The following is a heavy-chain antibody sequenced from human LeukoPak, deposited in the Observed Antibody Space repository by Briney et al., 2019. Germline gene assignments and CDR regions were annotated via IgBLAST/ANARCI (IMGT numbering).Heavy chain of an antibody. Sequence: SETLSLTCTVSGVSISTYYWTWIRQPPGKGLEWIGNIDYSGNTKYNHSLKSRVTISVDTSKSQFSLKLSSVTAADTAVYYCARWYYDSSGYRYFDYWGQGTLVTVSS. V-gene: IGHV4-59*01. J-gene: IGHJ4*02. CDR1: GVSISTYY. D-gene: IGHD3-22*01. CDR3: ARWYYDSSGYRYFDY. CDR2: IDYSGNT.